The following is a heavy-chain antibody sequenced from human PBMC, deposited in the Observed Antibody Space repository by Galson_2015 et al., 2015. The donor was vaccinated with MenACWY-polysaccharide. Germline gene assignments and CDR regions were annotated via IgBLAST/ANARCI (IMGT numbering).Heavy chain of an antibody. CDR1: GFTFGNYG. D-gene: IGHD4/OR15-4a*01. Sequence: SLRLSCAASGFTFGNYGMQWVRQAPGKGLEWVTVIAHDGTVTHYTDSVRGRFTVSRDNSKNMLYLYMNSLRPDDTAVYFCAKERDARMSSSPNLWGQGTLVIVSS. CDR3: AKERDARMSSSPNL. CDR2: IAHDGTVT. J-gene: IGHJ4*02. V-gene: IGHV3-30*18.